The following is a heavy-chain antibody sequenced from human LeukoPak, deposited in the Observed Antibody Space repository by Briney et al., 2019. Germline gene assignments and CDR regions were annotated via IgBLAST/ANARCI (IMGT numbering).Heavy chain of an antibody. CDR3: ARDLTYYYDRSGYFSFDY. D-gene: IGHD3-22*01. Sequence: ASVKVSCKASGYTFTSYGISWVRQAPGQGLEWMGCISPYNGNTNYAQKLQGRVTMTTDTSTSTAYMELRSLRSDDTAVYYCARDLTYYYDRSGYFSFDYWGQGTLVTVSS. CDR1: GYTFTSYG. V-gene: IGHV1-18*01. J-gene: IGHJ4*02. CDR2: ISPYNGNT.